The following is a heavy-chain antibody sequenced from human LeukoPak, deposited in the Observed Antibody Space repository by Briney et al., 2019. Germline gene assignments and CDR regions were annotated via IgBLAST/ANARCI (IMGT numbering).Heavy chain of an antibody. CDR2: ISGSGGST. CDR1: GFTFSSYA. Sequence: SGGSLRLSCAASGFTFSSYAMSWVRQAPGKGLEWVSAISGSGGSTYYADSVKGRFTISRDNSKNTLYLQMNSLRAEDTAVYYCARDSGGIRSYYYGMDVWGQGTTVTVSS. D-gene: IGHD4-23*01. V-gene: IGHV3-23*01. J-gene: IGHJ6*02. CDR3: ARDSGGIRSYYYGMDV.